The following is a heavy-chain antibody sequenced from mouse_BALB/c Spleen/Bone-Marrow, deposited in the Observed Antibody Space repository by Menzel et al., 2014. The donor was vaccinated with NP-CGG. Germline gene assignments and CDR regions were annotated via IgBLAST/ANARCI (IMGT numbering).Heavy chain of an antibody. CDR1: GFSLXGNG. CDR3: AKGGITTVWYFDV. D-gene: IGHD1-1*01. V-gene: IGHV2-5*01. J-gene: IGHJ1*01. CDR2: IWRGGST. Sequence: QVQLKHSGPGLVQPSQSPSITCTVSGFSLXGNGVHWVRQSPGKGLEWLGVIWRGGSTDYNAAFMSRLTITKDNSKNQVFFKMNSLQGDDTAMYYCAKGGITTVWYFDVWGAGTTVTVSS.